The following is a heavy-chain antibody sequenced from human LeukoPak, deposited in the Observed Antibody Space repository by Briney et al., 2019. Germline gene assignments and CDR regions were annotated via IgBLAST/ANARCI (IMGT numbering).Heavy chain of an antibody. CDR3: AKDGAAGIIRNRDYGMDV. CDR2: ISYDGSNK. Sequence: GGSLRLSCAASGFTFNSYGMHWVRQAPGKGLEWVAVISYDGSNKYYADSVKGRFTISRDNSKNTLYLQMNSLRAEDTAVYYCAKDGAAGIIRNRDYGMDVWGKGTTVTVSS. D-gene: IGHD6-13*01. V-gene: IGHV3-30*18. J-gene: IGHJ6*04. CDR1: GFTFNSYG.